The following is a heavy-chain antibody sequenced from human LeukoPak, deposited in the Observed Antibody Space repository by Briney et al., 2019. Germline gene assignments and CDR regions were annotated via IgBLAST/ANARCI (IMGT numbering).Heavy chain of an antibody. CDR2: IYYSGST. V-gene: IGHV4-31*03. J-gene: IGHJ3*02. CDR3: ARDQRGHYYDSSGSAFDI. D-gene: IGHD3-22*01. Sequence: SETLSLTCTVSGGAITDSNYYWSWIRQHPGKGLEWIGYIYYSGSTYYNPSLKSRVTISVDTSKNQFSLKLSSVTAADTAVYYCARDQRGHYYDSSGSAFDIWGQGTMVTVSS. CDR1: GGAITDSNYY.